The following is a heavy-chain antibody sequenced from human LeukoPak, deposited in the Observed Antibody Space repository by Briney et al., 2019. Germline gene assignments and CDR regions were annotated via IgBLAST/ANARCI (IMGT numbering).Heavy chain of an antibody. CDR1: GFTFSSYE. J-gene: IGHJ4*02. V-gene: IGHV3-48*03. CDR2: ISSSGSTI. CDR3: ARVSGQDILTGSYDY. Sequence: GGSLRLSCAASGFTFSSYEMNWVRQAPGKGLEWVSYISSSGSTIYYADSVKGRFTISRDNAKNSLCLQMNSLRAEDTAVYYCARVSGQDILTGSYDYWGQGTLVTVSS. D-gene: IGHD3-9*01.